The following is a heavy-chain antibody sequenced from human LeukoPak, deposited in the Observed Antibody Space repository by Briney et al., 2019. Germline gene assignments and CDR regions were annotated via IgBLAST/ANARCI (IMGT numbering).Heavy chain of an antibody. CDR3: AREGGPYRPLDY. V-gene: IGHV4-31*03. J-gene: IGHJ4*02. Sequence: SETLSLTCTVSGGSISSGGYYWSWIRQHPGKGLEWIGYISYSGSTHYNPSLKSRVTISVDTSKNQFSLKLSSVTAADTAVYYCAREGGPYRPLDYSGQGTLVTVSS. CDR1: GGSISSGGYY. CDR2: ISYSGST.